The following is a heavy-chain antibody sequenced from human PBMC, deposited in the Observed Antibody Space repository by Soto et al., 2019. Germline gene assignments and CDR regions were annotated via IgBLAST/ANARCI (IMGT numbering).Heavy chain of an antibody. D-gene: IGHD3-22*01. CDR1: GDSVSSNSAA. J-gene: IGHJ3*02. V-gene: IGHV6-1*01. Sequence: PSQTLSLTCAISGDSVSSNSAAWNWIRQSPSRGLEWLGRTYYRSKWYNDYAVSVKSRITINPDTSKNQFSLQLNSVTPEDTAVYDCARVRDSSGYYFYDAFDIWGKGTRVTVS. CDR2: TYYRSKWYN. CDR3: ARVRDSSGYYFYDAFDI.